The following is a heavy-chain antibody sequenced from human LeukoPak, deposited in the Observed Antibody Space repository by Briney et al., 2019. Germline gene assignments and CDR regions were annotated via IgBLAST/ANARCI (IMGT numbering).Heavy chain of an antibody. CDR3: AREGDYYDSSGSYPFDY. CDR2: IYHSGST. D-gene: IGHD3-22*01. Sequence: SETLSLTCTVSGGSISSYYWGWIRQPPGKGLEWIGSIYHSGSTYYNPSLKSRVTISVDTSKNQFSLKLSSVTAADTAVYYCAREGDYYDSSGSYPFDYWGQGTLVTVSS. J-gene: IGHJ4*02. V-gene: IGHV4-38-2*02. CDR1: GGSISSYY.